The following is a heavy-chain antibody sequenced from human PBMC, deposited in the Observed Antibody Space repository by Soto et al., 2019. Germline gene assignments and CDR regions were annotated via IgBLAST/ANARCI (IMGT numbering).Heavy chain of an antibody. CDR1: GGTFGSYA. CDR2: IIPIFSTP. J-gene: IGHJ5*02. CDR3: ARPIQYYFDTSAQSAWFDP. Sequence: SVKVSCKTSGGTFGSYAISWVRQAPGQGLEWMGGIIPIFSTPNYAQKFQGRVTITADESTSTAYMELSSLRSEDTAVYYCARPIQYYFDTSAQSAWFDPWGQGTLGTVSS. V-gene: IGHV1-69*13. D-gene: IGHD3-22*01.